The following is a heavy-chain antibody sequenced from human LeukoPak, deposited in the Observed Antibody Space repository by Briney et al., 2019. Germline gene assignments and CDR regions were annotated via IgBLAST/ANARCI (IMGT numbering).Heavy chain of an antibody. J-gene: IGHJ4*02. V-gene: IGHV4-39*01. CDR2: IYNDGIT. D-gene: IGHD2-21*01. CDR3: ARRFCGGGNCHYYYFDY. CDR1: AGSISSSSYY. Sequence: SETLSLTCSVFAGSISSSSYYWGWIRQPPGKGLEWIGSIYNDGITSYNPSLKSRVTISVDTSKSQFSLKLTSVTAADTAVYYCARRFCGGGNCHYYYFDYWGQGTLVTVSS.